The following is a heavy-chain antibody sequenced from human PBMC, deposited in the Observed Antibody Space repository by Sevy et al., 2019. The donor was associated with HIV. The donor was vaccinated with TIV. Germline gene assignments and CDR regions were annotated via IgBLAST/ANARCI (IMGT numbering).Heavy chain of an antibody. D-gene: IGHD3-16*01. CDR1: GFTFTYYD. J-gene: IGHJ4*02. Sequence: GGSLRLSCAASGFTFTYYDMTWVRQAPGKGLEWVSSISGSGGSTYYADSVKGRFTISRDNSKNTLYLQMNSLRAEDTAVYYCAKDYTASIPTWGQGTLVTVSS. V-gene: IGHV3-23*01. CDR2: ISGSGGST. CDR3: AKDYTASIPT.